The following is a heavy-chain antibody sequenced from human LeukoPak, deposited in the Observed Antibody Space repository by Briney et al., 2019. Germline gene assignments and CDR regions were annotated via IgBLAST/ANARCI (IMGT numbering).Heavy chain of an antibody. CDR1: GYSFTNYW. V-gene: IGHV5-51*01. CDR2: IYPGDSDT. CDR3: ARSGYSYGPGVPLNWFDP. J-gene: IGHJ5*02. Sequence: GESVKISCNGSGYSFTNYWIGWVRQMPGKGLEWMGIIYPGDSDTRYCPSFQGQVTISADKSISTAYLQWSSLKASDTAMYYCARSGYSYGPGVPLNWFDPWGQGTLVTVSS. D-gene: IGHD5-18*01.